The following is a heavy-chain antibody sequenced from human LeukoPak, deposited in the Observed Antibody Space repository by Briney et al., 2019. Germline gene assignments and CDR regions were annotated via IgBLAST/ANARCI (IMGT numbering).Heavy chain of an antibody. CDR3: ARVRGLVVPAAMGY. Sequence: PGRSLRLSCAASGFTFSSYGMHWVRQAPGKGLEWVAVISYDGSNKYYADSVKGRFTISRDNSKNTLYLQMNSLRAEDTAVYYCARVRGLVVPAAMGYWGQGTLVTVSS. D-gene: IGHD2-2*01. J-gene: IGHJ4*02. CDR1: GFTFSSYG. CDR2: ISYDGSNK. V-gene: IGHV3-30*03.